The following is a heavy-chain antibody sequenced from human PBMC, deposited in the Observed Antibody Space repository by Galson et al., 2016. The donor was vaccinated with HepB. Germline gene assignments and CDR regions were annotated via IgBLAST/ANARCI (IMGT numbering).Heavy chain of an antibody. D-gene: IGHD5-12*01. CDR3: ARISVPYSGHDLRNFDY. CDR2: ISSSSQTK. V-gene: IGHV3-48*01. J-gene: IGHJ4*02. CDR1: GFSFRDFS. Sequence: SLRLSCAASGFSFRDFSINWVRQAPGKGLEWISYISSSSQTKYYADSVKGRFTISRDNDKNSLYLQMDSLRAEDTAVYYCARISVPYSGHDLRNFDYWGQGILVTFSS.